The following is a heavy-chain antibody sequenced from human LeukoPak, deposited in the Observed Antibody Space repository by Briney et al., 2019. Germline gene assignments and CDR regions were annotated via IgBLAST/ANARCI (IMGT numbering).Heavy chain of an antibody. J-gene: IGHJ5*02. Sequence: SSETLSLTCTVSGGSISSNYWSWIRQPPGKGLEWIGYIYYSGSTNYNPSLKSRVTISVDTSKNQFSLKVNSVTAADTAVYHWAIGQLLYSTWGQGTLVTVSS. CDR1: GGSISSNY. V-gene: IGHV4-59*08. D-gene: IGHD2-2*02. CDR3: AIGQLLYST. CDR2: IYYSGST.